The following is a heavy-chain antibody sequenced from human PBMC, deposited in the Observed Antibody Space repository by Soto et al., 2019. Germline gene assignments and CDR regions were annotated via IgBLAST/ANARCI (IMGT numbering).Heavy chain of an antibody. Sequence: EMQLLESGGGLVQPGGSLRLSCAASGFTFVGYAMSWVRQARGKGLEWVSAISGSGGSTYYADSVKGRFTISRDNSKNTLYLQMNSLRAEDTAVYYCAKGPWMAAITSLYFDYWGRGTLVTVSS. CDR1: GFTFVGYA. CDR2: ISGSGGST. V-gene: IGHV3-23*01. CDR3: AKGPWMAAITSLYFDY. J-gene: IGHJ4*02. D-gene: IGHD1-20*01.